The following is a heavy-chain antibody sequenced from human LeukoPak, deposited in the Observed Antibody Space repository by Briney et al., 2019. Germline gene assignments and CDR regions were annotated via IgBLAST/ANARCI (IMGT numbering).Heavy chain of an antibody. Sequence: ASVKVSCKASGYTFTSYGISWVRQAPGQGLEWMGWISTYNGNTNYAQKLQGRVTMTTDTSTSTAYMELRSLRSDDTAVYYCARDRRTYYYGSGNAFDIWGQGTMVTVSS. V-gene: IGHV1-18*01. CDR2: ISTYNGNT. D-gene: IGHD3-10*01. CDR1: GYTFTSYG. J-gene: IGHJ3*02. CDR3: ARDRRTYYYGSGNAFDI.